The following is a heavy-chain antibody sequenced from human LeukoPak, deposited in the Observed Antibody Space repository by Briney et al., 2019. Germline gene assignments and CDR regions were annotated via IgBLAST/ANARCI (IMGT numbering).Heavy chain of an antibody. J-gene: IGHJ4*02. CDR3: AKDRNFWPGSSGFDY. CDR1: GFTFSSYA. CDR2: ISGSGGTT. V-gene: IGHV3-23*01. Sequence: QPGGSLRLSCAASGFTFSSYAMSWVRQAPGKGLEWVSAISGSGGTTYYADSVKGRFTISRDNSKNTLYLQMNSLRAEDTAVYYCAKDRNFWPGSSGFDYWGQGTLVTVSS. D-gene: IGHD3/OR15-3a*01.